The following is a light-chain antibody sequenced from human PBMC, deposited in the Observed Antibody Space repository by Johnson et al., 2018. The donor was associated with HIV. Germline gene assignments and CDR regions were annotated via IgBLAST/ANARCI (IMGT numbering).Light chain of an antibody. CDR1: SSNIGNNH. Sequence: QSVLTQPPSVSAAPGQKVTISCSGSSSNIGNNHVSWYQQLPGTAPKLLIYENTKRPSGIPDRFSGSKSGTSATLDLTGPPTGAQADFSCGTWDRSLSAGSYVFGTGTKVTVL. CDR2: ENT. CDR3: GTWDRSLSAGSYV. V-gene: IGLV1-51*02. J-gene: IGLJ1*01.